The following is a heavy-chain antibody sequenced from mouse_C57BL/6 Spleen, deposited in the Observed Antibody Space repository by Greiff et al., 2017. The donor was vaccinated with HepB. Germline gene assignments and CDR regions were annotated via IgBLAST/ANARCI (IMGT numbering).Heavy chain of an antibody. Sequence: VQLQESGAELVKPGASVKMSCKASGYTFTSYWITWVKQRPGQGLEWIGDIYPGSGSTNYNEKFKSKATLTVDTSSSTAYMQLSSLTSEDSAVYYCARRTYYYGSSYREYYAMDYWGQGTSVTVSS. V-gene: IGHV1-55*01. CDR2: IYPGSGST. J-gene: IGHJ4*01. CDR1: GYTFTSYW. D-gene: IGHD1-1*01. CDR3: ARRTYYYGSSYREYYAMDY.